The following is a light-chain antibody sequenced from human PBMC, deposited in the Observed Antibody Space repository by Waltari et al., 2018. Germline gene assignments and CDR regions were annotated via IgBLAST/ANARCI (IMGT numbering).Light chain of an antibody. CDR1: QSVSSY. Sequence: EIVLTQSPATRSLSPGARATVSCRASQSVSSYLSWYQQKPGQAPRLLIYDASNRATGIPARFSGSGSGTDFTLTISSLEPEDFAVYYCQQRSNWPPITFGQGTRLEIK. CDR2: DAS. J-gene: IGKJ5*01. V-gene: IGKV3-11*01. CDR3: QQRSNWPPIT.